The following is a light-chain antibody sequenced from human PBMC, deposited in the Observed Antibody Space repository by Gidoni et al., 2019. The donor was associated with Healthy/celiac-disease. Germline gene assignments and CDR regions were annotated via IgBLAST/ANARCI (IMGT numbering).Light chain of an antibody. Sequence: QSALTQPASVSGSPGQSITISCTVTSSDVGGYHYVSWYQQHPGKAPKLMIYEVSNRPSGVSNRFSGSKSGNTASLTISGLQAEDEADYYCSSYTSSSTYVVFGGGTKLTVL. CDR3: SSYTSSSTYVV. CDR1: SSDVGGYHY. CDR2: EVS. J-gene: IGLJ2*01. V-gene: IGLV2-14*01.